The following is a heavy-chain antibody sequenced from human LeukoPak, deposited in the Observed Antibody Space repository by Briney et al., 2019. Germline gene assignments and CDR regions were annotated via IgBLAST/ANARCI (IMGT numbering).Heavy chain of an antibody. CDR3: ARNVKGMNV. Sequence: SETLSLTCTVSGDSISSYYWSWIRQPPGKGLEWIGYIYYTGSTNYNPSLKSRVTISVDTSKNQFSLKVTSVTAADTAVYYCARNVKGMNVWGQGTTVTVSS. CDR1: GDSISSYY. D-gene: IGHD3-16*01. V-gene: IGHV4-59*08. CDR2: IYYTGST. J-gene: IGHJ6*02.